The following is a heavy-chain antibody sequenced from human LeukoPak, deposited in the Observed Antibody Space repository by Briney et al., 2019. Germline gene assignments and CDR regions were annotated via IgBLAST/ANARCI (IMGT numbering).Heavy chain of an antibody. V-gene: IGHV1-69*05. D-gene: IGHD3-22*01. J-gene: IGHJ4*02. Sequence: SVTVSFKASGGTFSSYAISWVRQAPGQGLEWMGGIIPIFGTANYAQKFQGRVTITTDESTSTAYMELSSLRSEDTAVCYCARGARDSSGYYPHFDYWGQGTLVTVSS. CDR2: IIPIFGTA. CDR3: ARGARDSSGYYPHFDY. CDR1: GGTFSSYA.